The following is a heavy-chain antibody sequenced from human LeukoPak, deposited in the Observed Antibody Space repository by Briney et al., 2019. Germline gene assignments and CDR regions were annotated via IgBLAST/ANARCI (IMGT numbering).Heavy chain of an antibody. D-gene: IGHD2-2*01. CDR3: ASDAYQLLIYDAFDI. Sequence: SCKASGGTFSSYGMHWVRQAPGKGLEWVAFIRYDGSNKYYADSVKGRFTISRDNSKNTLYLQMSSLRAEDTAVYYCASDAYQLLIYDAFDIWGQGTMVTVSS. CDR2: IRYDGSNK. J-gene: IGHJ3*02. CDR1: GGTFSSYG. V-gene: IGHV3-30*02.